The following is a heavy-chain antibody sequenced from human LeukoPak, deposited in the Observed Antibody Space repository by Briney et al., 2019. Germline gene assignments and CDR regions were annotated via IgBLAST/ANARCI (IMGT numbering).Heavy chain of an antibody. D-gene: IGHD3-16*01. Sequence: SQTLSLTCTVSGDSISSGDYYWSWIRQPAGKGLEWIGRISSSGSTNYNPSLKSRVTISLDTSKNQFSLKLSSVTAADTAVYYCAGPGPYTAIFDYWGQGPRSPSPQ. J-gene: IGHJ4*02. CDR1: GDSISSGDYY. V-gene: IGHV4-61*02. CDR3: AGPGPYTAIFDY. CDR2: ISSSGST.